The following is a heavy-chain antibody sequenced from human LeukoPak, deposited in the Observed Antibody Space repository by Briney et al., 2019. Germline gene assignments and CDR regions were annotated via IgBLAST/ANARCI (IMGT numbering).Heavy chain of an antibody. CDR2: IYYSGST. CDR1: GGSISSSSYY. Sequence: SETLSLTCTVSGGSISSSSYYWGWIRQPPGKGLEWIGSIYYSGSTYYNPSLKSRVTISVDTSKNQFSLKLSSVTAAGTAVYYWARQLTYYYASGSYGDAFDIWGQGTMVTVSS. J-gene: IGHJ3*02. D-gene: IGHD3-10*01. V-gene: IGHV4-39*01. CDR3: ARQLTYYYASGSYGDAFDI.